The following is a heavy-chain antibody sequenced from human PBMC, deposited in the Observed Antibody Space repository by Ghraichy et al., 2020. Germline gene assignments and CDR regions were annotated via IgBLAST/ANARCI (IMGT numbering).Heavy chain of an antibody. CDR1: GGSISSYY. J-gene: IGHJ3*02. V-gene: IGHV4-59*01. CDR2: IYYSGNT. D-gene: IGHD6-19*01. Sequence: SETLSLTCTVSGGSISSYYWSWIRQPPGKGLEWIGYIYYSGNTNYNPSLKSRVTISVDTSKNQFSLRLSSVTAADTAVYYCASLLYSNGWNSVAFDIWGQGTVVTVSS. CDR3: ASLLYSNGWNSVAFDI.